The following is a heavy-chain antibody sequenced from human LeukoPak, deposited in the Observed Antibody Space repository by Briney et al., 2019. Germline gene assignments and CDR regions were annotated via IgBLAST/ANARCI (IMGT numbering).Heavy chain of an antibody. CDR1: GGSISSSSYY. CDR2: IYYSGST. CDR3: AKRRRDGYNFHAFDI. J-gene: IGHJ3*02. D-gene: IGHD5-24*01. Sequence: PSETLSLTCTVSGGSISSSSYYWGWIRQPPGKGLEWIGSIYYSGSTYYNPSLKSRVTISVDTSKNQFSLKLSSVTAADTAVYYCAKRRRDGYNFHAFDIWGQGTMVTVSS. V-gene: IGHV4-39*01.